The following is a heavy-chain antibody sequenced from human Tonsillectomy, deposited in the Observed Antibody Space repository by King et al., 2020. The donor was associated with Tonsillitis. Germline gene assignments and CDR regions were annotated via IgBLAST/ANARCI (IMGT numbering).Heavy chain of an antibody. CDR3: ARAANDFDWLLNPWFDP. CDR1: GGSISSGTYS. Sequence: QLQESGSRLVMPSQTLSLTCTVSGGSISSGTYSWSWIRQPPGKGLEWISYMFYSGSAYYNPSFKSRVTLSVDRSKNQFSLKLKSVTAADTAMYYCARAANDFDWLLNPWFDPWGQGTLVTVSS. CDR2: MFYSGSA. D-gene: IGHD3-9*01. J-gene: IGHJ5*01. V-gene: IGHV4-30-2*01.